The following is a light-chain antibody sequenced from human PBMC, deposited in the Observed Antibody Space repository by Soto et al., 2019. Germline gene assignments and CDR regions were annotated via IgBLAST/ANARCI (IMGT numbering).Light chain of an antibody. CDR2: DVS. V-gene: IGLV2-11*01. CDR1: SSDVGSYNY. CDR3: CSYAGSYTSHVV. Sequence: QSALTQPRSVSGSPGQSITISCTGSSSDVGSYNYVSWYQQHPGKAPKLMIYDVSKRPSGVPDRFSGSKSGNTASLTISGLQAEDEADYYCCSYAGSYTSHVVFGGGTKLTVL. J-gene: IGLJ2*01.